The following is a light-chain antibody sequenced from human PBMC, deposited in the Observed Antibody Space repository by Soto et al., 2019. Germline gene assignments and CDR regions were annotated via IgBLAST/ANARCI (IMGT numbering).Light chain of an antibody. J-gene: IGLJ1*01. CDR1: SSDVGSYNR. CDR2: DVS. CDR3: SSYTTSNTYV. Sequence: QSALTQPPSVSGSPGQSVAISCTGTSSDVGSYNRVSWYQQPPGTAPKLMIFDVSNRPSGVPDRFSGSKSGNTASLTISGLQAEDEAYYYCSSYTTSNTYVFGTGTK. V-gene: IGLV2-18*02.